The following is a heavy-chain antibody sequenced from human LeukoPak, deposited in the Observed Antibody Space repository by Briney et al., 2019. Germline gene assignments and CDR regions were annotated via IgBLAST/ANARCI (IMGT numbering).Heavy chain of an antibody. CDR3: ARGDGYYYDSSGYNDY. Sequence: SVKVSCKASGGTFSSYAISWVRQAPGQGLEWMGRIIPIFGTANYAQKFQGRVTITTDESTSSAYMELSSLRSEDTAVYYCARGDGYYYDSSGYNDYWGQGTLVTVSS. V-gene: IGHV1-69*05. J-gene: IGHJ4*02. D-gene: IGHD3-22*01. CDR2: IIPIFGTA. CDR1: GGTFSSYA.